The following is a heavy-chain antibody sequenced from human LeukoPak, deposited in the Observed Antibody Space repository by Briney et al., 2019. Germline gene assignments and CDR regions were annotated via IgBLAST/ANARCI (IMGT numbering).Heavy chain of an antibody. V-gene: IGHV3-30*19. CDR2: ISYDGSNK. Sequence: PGGSLRLSCAASGFSFSSYGMRWVRQAPGKGLEWVAVISYDGSNKYYADSVKGRFTISRDNSKNTLYLQMNSLRAEDTAVYYCACHTETWGQGTLVTVSS. J-gene: IGHJ5*02. CDR3: ACHTET. D-gene: IGHD1-14*01. CDR1: GFSFSSYG.